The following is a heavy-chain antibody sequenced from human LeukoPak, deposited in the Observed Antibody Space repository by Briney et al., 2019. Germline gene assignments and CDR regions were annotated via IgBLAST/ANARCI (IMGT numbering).Heavy chain of an antibody. CDR1: GYTFTSYD. CDR3: ARVWFGGPPIDI. D-gene: IGHD3-10*01. CDR2: MNPNSGNA. J-gene: IGHJ3*02. Sequence: ASVKVSCKASGYTFTSYDINWVRQATGQGLEWMGWMNPNSGNAGYAQKFQGRVTMTRNTSISTAYMELSSLRSEDTAVYYCARVWFGGPPIDIWGQGTMVTVSS. V-gene: IGHV1-8*01.